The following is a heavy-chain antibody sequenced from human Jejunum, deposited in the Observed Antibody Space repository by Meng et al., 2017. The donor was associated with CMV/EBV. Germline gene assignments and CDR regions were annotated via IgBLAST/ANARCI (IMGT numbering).Heavy chain of an antibody. CDR1: SITTYW. V-gene: IGHV4-59*01. Sequence: SITTYWCSWIRQSPGQGLEWICYIHHSATTNHNPSLRSRIIMSIDTSTTQFYLTLTSVTATAAAVYFCARASFYYGSGNYNWFDPWGQGITVTVSS. CDR2: IHHSATT. D-gene: IGHD3-10*01. CDR3: ARASFYYGSGNYNWFDP. J-gene: IGHJ5*02.